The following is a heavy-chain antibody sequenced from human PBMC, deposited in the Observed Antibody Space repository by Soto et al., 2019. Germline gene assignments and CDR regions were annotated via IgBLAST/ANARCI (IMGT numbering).Heavy chain of an antibody. CDR1: GGSFSGYY. D-gene: IGHD6-13*01. Sequence: SETLSLTCAVYGGSFSGYYWSWIRQPPGKGLEWIGEINHSGSTNYNPSLKSRVTISVDTSKNQFSLKLSSVTAADTAVYYCARGVAAAVNDYWGQGTLVTVSS. J-gene: IGHJ4*02. CDR2: INHSGST. CDR3: ARGVAAAVNDY. V-gene: IGHV4-34*01.